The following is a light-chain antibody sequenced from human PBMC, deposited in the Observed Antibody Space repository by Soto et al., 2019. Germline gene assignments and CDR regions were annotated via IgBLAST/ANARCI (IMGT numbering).Light chain of an antibody. CDR2: GVS. Sequence: EIVLTQSPGTLSLSPGERATFSCRSSQSVSSNYFAWYQQKPGQAPRLLIYGVSSRATGIPDRFSGSGSGIDFTLTISRLEPEDFAVYYCEQYGSSPRTFGQGTKVDIK. CDR3: EQYGSSPRT. J-gene: IGKJ1*01. V-gene: IGKV3-20*01. CDR1: QSVSSNY.